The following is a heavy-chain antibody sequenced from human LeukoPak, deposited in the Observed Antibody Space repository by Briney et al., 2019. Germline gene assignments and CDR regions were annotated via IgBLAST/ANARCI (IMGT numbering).Heavy chain of an antibody. V-gene: IGHV3-30*02. Sequence: GGSLRLSCAASGFTFSGYGMHWVRQAPGKRLEWVAFIRYDESHKYYIDSVKGRFTISRDNSKNTLYLQMNSLRAEDTAVYYCCGIAVAGIYWGQGTLVTVSS. J-gene: IGHJ4*02. CDR3: CGIAVAGIY. CDR2: IRYDESHK. CDR1: GFTFSGYG. D-gene: IGHD6-19*01.